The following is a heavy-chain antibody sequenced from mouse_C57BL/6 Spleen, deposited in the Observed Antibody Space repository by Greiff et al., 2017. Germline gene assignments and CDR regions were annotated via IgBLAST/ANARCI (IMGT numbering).Heavy chain of an antibody. CDR3: ARGSYAMDY. V-gene: IGHV5-17*01. J-gene: IGHJ4*01. CDR2: ISSGSSTS. D-gene: IGHD1-1*01. CDR1: GFTFSDYG. Sequence: EVKLMESGGGLVKPGGSLKLSCAASGFTFSDYGMHWVRQAPEKGLEWVAYISSGSSTSYYADTVKGRFTISRDNAKNTLFLQMTSLRSEDTAMYYCARGSYAMDYWGQGTSVTVSS.